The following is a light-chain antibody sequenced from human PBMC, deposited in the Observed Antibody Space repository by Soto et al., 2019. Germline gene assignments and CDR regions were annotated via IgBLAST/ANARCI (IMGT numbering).Light chain of an antibody. V-gene: IGLV2-18*02. CDR2: EVS. Sequence: QSVLTQPDSVSGYLGESITISCTGTNTDIGGYNRVSWYQQPPGTAPKLLIYEVSNRPSGVPDRFSGSKSGNTASLTISGLQAEDEADYYCSSFTSSSTYVFGTGTKVTVL. CDR1: NTDIGGYNR. CDR3: SSFTSSSTYV. J-gene: IGLJ1*01.